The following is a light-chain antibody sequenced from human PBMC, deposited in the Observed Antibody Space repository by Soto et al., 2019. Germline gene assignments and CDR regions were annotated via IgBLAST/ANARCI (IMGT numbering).Light chain of an antibody. CDR2: GAY. J-gene: IGKJ5*01. V-gene: IGKV3-15*01. CDR3: QHYNNWPHT. CDR1: QSVSSD. Sequence: EILLTQSPGTLSLSPGARATLSCRASQSVSSDLAWYHQKPGQAPRLLIYGAYTRATGVTARFGGNGSGTEFTLTISSLQSEDFAVYYCQHYNNWPHTFGQGTRLEIK.